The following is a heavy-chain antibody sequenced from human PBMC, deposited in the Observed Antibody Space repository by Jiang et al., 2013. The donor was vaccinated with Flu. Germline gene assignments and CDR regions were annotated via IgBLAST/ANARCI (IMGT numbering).Heavy chain of an antibody. D-gene: IGHD1-1*01. Sequence: GAEVKKPGSSVKVSCKASGGTFSSYTISWVRQAPGQGLEWMGRIIPILGIANYAQKFQGRVTITADKSTSTAYMELSSLRSEDTAVYYCARSRHSLRISPAMDVWGQGTTVTVSS. J-gene: IGHJ6*02. V-gene: IGHV1-69*02. CDR3: ARSRHSLRISPAMDV. CDR1: GGTFSSYT. CDR2: IIPILGIA.